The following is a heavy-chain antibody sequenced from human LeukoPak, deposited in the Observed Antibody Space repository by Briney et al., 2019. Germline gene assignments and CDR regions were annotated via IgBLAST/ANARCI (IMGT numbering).Heavy chain of an antibody. CDR3: AKVERFSGYGSDYFDY. D-gene: IGHD1-1*01. J-gene: IGHJ4*02. V-gene: IGHV3-23*01. Sequence: PGGSLRLSCAASGFTFSSYAMSWVRQAPGKGLEWVSAISGSGGSTYYADSVKGRFTISRDNSKNTLYLQMNSLRAEDTAVYYCAKVERFSGYGSDYFDYWGQGTLVTVSS. CDR2: ISGSGGST. CDR1: GFTFSSYA.